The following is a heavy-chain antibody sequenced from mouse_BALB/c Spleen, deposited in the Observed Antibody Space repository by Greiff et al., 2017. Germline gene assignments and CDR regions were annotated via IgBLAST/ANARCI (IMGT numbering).Heavy chain of an antibody. CDR2: IRSKSNNYAT. CDR1: GFTFNTYA. V-gene: IGHV10-1*02. J-gene: IGHJ4*01. Sequence: EVQLVESGGGLVQPKGSLKLSCAASGFTFNTYAMNWVRQAPGKGLEWVARIRSKSNNYATYYADSVKDRFTISRDDSQSMLYLQMNNLKTEDTAMYYCVRQDYQSGGYAMDYWGQGTSVTVSS. D-gene: IGHD1-1*02. CDR3: VRQDYQSGGYAMDY.